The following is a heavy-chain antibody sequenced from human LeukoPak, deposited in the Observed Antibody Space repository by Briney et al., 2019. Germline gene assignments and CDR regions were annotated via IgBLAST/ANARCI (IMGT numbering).Heavy chain of an antibody. V-gene: IGHV3-23*01. Sequence: GGSLRLSCAASGYTFNNNAMTWVRQAPGKGLEWVSTIGGVASNTYYADSVKGRFTISRDNSKNMLDLQTNGLRAEDTAMYYCAKTSGSYSNFDCWGQGILVTVSS. D-gene: IGHD3-22*01. CDR2: IGGVASNT. CDR3: AKTSGSYSNFDC. J-gene: IGHJ4*02. CDR1: GYTFNNNA.